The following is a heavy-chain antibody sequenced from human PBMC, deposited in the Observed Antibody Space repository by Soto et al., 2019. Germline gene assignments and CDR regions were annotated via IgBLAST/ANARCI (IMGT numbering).Heavy chain of an antibody. CDR2: ISWNSGSI. J-gene: IGHJ6*02. CDR3: AKDSGIAVKRVPLGNSGVRSGIRNYYGMDV. Sequence: GGSLRLSCAASGFTFDDYAMHWVRQAPGKGLEWVSGISWNSGSIGYADSVKGRFTISRDNAKNSLYLQMNSLRAEDTALYYCAKDSGIAVKRVPLGNSGVRSGIRNYYGMDVWGQGTTVTVSS. D-gene: IGHD6-19*01. CDR1: GFTFDDYA. V-gene: IGHV3-9*01.